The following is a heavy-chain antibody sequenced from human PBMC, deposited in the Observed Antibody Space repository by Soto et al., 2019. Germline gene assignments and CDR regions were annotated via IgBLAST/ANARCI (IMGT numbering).Heavy chain of an antibody. CDR2: ISAYNGNT. V-gene: IGHV1-18*01. CDR3: AGDPSITIFGVLTHRQDY. D-gene: IGHD3-3*01. Sequence: QVQLVQSGAEVKKPGASVKVSCKASGYTFTSYGISWVRQAPGQGLEWMGWISAYNGNTNYAQKLQGRVTMTTDTSRSTASIELRSLTSYETAMYHCAGDPSITIFGVLTHRQDYWGQGTLVTVSS. CDR1: GYTFTSYG. J-gene: IGHJ4*02.